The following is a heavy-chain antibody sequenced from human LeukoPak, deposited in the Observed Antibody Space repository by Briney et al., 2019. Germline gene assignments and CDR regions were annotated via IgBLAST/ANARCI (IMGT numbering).Heavy chain of an antibody. D-gene: IGHD1-26*01. V-gene: IGHV4-39*07. J-gene: IGHJ5*02. CDR2: MSYSVST. CDR3: ARGATFDWFDP. Sequence: SETLSLTCTVSGGSISSSSYYWGWIRQSPGKGLEWIGSMSYSVSTYYNPSLKSRVTISVDTSRNQFSLKLSSVTAADTAVYYCARGATFDWFDPWGQGTLVTVSS. CDR1: GGSISSSSYY.